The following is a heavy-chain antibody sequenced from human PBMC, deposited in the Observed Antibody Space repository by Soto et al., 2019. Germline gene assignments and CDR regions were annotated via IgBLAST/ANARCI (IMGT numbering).Heavy chain of an antibody. CDR3: ATDSSGSTADYYYCYGMDV. J-gene: IGHJ6*02. CDR2: ISAYNGNT. CDR1: GYTFTRFG. V-gene: IGHV1-18*01. Sequence: QVQLVQSGAEVKKPGASVKVSCKTSGYTFTRFGISWVRQAPGQGPEWMGWISAYNGNTKYAQKFQGRLTMTTDTPTSTAYMELRSLRSDDTAIYYCATDSSGSTADYYYCYGMDVWGQGTTVTVSS. D-gene: IGHD3-22*01.